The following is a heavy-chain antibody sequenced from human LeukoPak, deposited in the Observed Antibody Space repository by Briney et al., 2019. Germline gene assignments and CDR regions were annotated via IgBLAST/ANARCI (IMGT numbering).Heavy chain of an antibody. CDR2: IYHSGST. CDR1: GYSISSGYY. Sequence: SETLSLTCTVSGYSISSGYYWGWIRQPPGKGLEWIGSIYHSGSTYYNPSLKSRVTISVDTSKNQFSLKLSSVTAADTAVYYCARRRGYSRSLDYWGQGTLVTVSS. D-gene: IGHD6-13*01. J-gene: IGHJ4*02. CDR3: ARRRGYSRSLDY. V-gene: IGHV4-38-2*02.